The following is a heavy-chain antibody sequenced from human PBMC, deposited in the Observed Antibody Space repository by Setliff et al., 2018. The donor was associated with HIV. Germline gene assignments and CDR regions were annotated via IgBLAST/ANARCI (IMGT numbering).Heavy chain of an antibody. CDR3: ARGMYMVRGVLDQ. Sequence: GESLKISCAAAGFTFSDFRMTWVRQAPGKGLEWVASIKQDGSEKHYIDSVKGRFTISRDNAKEALYLQLNSLRVDDTAVYYCARGMYMVRGVLDQWGRGTLVTVSS. CDR2: IKQDGSEK. V-gene: IGHV3-7*03. D-gene: IGHD3-10*01. CDR1: GFTFSDFR. J-gene: IGHJ4*02.